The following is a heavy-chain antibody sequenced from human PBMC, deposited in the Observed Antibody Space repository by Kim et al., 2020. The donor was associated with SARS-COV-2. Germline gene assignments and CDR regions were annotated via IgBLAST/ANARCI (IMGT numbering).Heavy chain of an antibody. CDR3: AKLEMVRGVKGAFDI. J-gene: IGHJ3*02. Sequence: DSVKGRFTISRDNSKNTLYLQMNSLRAEDTAVYYCAKLEMVRGVKGAFDIWGQGTMVTVSS. V-gene: IGHV3-23*01. D-gene: IGHD3-10*01.